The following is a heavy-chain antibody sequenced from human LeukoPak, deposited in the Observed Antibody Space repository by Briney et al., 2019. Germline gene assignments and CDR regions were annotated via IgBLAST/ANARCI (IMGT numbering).Heavy chain of an antibody. CDR2: INTNTGIP. J-gene: IGHJ5*02. CDR1: GYTFTAYT. D-gene: IGHD3-10*01. V-gene: IGHV7-4-1*04. CDR3: ARDSRITMVREAKTNWFDP. Sequence: ASVKVSCKASGYTFTAYTVHWVRQAPGQGLEWMGWINTNTGIPTYVQAFTGRFVFSLDTSVSMAYLQISGLKAEDTAVYYCARDSRITMVREAKTNWFDPWGQGTLVTVSS.